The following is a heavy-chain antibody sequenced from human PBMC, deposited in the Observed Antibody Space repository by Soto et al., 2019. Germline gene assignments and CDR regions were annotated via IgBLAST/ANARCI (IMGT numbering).Heavy chain of an antibody. D-gene: IGHD3-10*01. J-gene: IGHJ3*02. CDR1: GYALTSYY. V-gene: IGHV1-46*01. CDR2: INPSGGST. CDR3: ARARGNYGSGSDDAFDI. Sequence: ASVKVSCTASGYALTSYYMHWVRQAPGQGLEWMGIINPSGGSTSYAQKFQGRVTMTTDTSTSTAYMELRSLRSDDTAVYYCARARGNYGSGSDDAFDIWGQGTMVTVSS.